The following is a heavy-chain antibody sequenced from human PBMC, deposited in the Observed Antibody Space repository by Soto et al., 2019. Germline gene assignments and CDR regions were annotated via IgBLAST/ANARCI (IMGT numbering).Heavy chain of an antibody. CDR3: ARDGGYSPPPYYYGMDV. J-gene: IGHJ6*02. V-gene: IGHV1-69*01. CDR2: IIPIFGTA. D-gene: IGHD5-18*01. CDR1: GGTFSSYA. Sequence: QVQLVQSGAEVKKPGSSVKVSCKASGGTFSSYAISWVRQAPGQGLEWMGGIIPIFGTANYAQKFQGRVTITAEESTSTGYMELSSLRSEDTAVYYCARDGGYSPPPYYYGMDVWGQGTTVTVSS.